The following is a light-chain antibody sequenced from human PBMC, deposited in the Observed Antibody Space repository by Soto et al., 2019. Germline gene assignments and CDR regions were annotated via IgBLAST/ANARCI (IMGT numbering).Light chain of an antibody. Sequence: EIVLTQSPGTLSLSPGERATLSCRASQSVTSSNLAWYQQKPGQAPRLLIYGASSRATGIPDRFSGSGSGTDFTLTISRLEPEDFAVYFCQQYGSSPRTFGRGTKLEIK. CDR3: QQYGSSPRT. CDR2: GAS. J-gene: IGKJ2*01. V-gene: IGKV3-20*01. CDR1: QSVTSSN.